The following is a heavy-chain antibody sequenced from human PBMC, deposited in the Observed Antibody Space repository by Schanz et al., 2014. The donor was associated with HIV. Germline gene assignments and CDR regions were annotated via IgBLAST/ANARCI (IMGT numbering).Heavy chain of an antibody. D-gene: IGHD2-8*01. V-gene: IGHV3-30-3*01. CDR2: ISFDGSNK. Sequence: VQLLEFGGGLVRPGESLRLSCLASGFTFSSYAMSWVRQAPGKGLEWVAVISFDGSNKYYADSVKGRFTISRDNSKNTLYLQMNSLRAEDTAVYYCANSGYCTSGICYTRGNGMDVWGQGTTVTVSS. CDR3: ANSGYCTSGICYTRGNGMDV. CDR1: GFTFSSYA. J-gene: IGHJ6*02.